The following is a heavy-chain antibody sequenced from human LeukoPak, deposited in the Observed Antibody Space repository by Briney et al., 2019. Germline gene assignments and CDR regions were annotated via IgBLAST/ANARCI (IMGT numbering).Heavy chain of an antibody. CDR3: ARGTSAGGPISPFNF. CDR2: IQGDGSNT. V-gene: IGHV3-74*01. Sequence: GGSLRLSCVASGFTFSKNWMHWVRQAPGKGLVWVSRIQGDGSNTNYADSVKGRFSISRDNAKNTVYLQMNSLRAEDTGIYYCARGTSAGGPISPFNFWGQGTVVTVSS. J-gene: IGHJ4*02. D-gene: IGHD6-13*01. CDR1: GFTFSKNW.